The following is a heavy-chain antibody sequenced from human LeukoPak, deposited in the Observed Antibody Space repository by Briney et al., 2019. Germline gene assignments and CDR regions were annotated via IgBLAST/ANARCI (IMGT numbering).Heavy chain of an antibody. D-gene: IGHD6-13*01. CDR1: GYTFTSYG. CDR3: ARLFRDSSSWYWHPCAFDI. CDR2: MNPNSGNT. V-gene: IGHV1-8*01. J-gene: IGHJ3*02. Sequence: ASVKVSCKASGYTFTSYGINWVRQATGQGLEWMGWMNPNSGNTGYAQKFQGRVTMTRNTSISTAYMELSSLRSEDTAVYYCARLFRDSSSWYWHPCAFDIWGQGTMVTVSS.